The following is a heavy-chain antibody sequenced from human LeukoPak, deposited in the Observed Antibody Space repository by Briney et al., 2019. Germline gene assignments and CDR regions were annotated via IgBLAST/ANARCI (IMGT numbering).Heavy chain of an antibody. CDR3: AREVTGGNPFNY. CDR1: GFTVSSNY. D-gene: IGHD4-23*01. V-gene: IGHV3-53*01. Sequence: GGSLRLSCAASGFTVSSNYMSWVRQAPGKGLEWVSVIYNNGNTYYADSVKGRFTISRDNPKNTLYLQMNSLRAEDTAVYYCAREVTGGNPFNYWGQGTLVTVSS. J-gene: IGHJ4*02. CDR2: IYNNGNT.